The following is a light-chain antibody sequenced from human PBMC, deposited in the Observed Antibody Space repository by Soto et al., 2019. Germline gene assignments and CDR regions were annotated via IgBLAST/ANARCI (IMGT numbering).Light chain of an antibody. Sequence: IVLTQSPGTLSLSPGESATLSCRASQSISSSYLAWYQQKPGQAPRLLIYGASSRATVIPDRFSGSGSGTDFTLTISRLEPEDFAVYYCQQYGSSPYTFGQGTKVDIK. J-gene: IGKJ2*01. CDR1: QSISSSY. V-gene: IGKV3-20*01. CDR2: GAS. CDR3: QQYGSSPYT.